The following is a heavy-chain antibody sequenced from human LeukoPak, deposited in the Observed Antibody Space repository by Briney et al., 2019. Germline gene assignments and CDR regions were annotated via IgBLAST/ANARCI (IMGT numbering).Heavy chain of an antibody. CDR2: IYYSGST. Sequence: SETLSLTCTVSGGSISSSSYYWGWIRQPPGKGLEWIGRIYYSGSTYYNPSLKSRVTISVDTAKNQFSLKRSSVTAADTAVYYCARRGSYSGYNDYWGQGTLVTVSS. CDR3: ARRGSYSGYNDY. J-gene: IGHJ4*02. CDR1: GGSISSSSYY. V-gene: IGHV4-39*01. D-gene: IGHD5-12*01.